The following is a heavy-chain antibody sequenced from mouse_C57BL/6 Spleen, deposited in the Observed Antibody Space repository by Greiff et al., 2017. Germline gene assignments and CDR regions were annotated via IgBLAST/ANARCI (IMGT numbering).Heavy chain of an antibody. CDR3: ASRNYYGSSLMDY. Sequence: VQLQQPGAELVKPGASVKMSCKASGYTFTSYWITWVKQRPGQGLEWIGDIYPGSGSTNYNEKFKSKATLTVDTSSSTAYMQLSSLTSEDSAVYYCASRNYYGSSLMDYWGQGTSVTVSS. CDR2: IYPGSGST. J-gene: IGHJ4*01. V-gene: IGHV1-55*01. D-gene: IGHD1-1*01. CDR1: GYTFTSYW.